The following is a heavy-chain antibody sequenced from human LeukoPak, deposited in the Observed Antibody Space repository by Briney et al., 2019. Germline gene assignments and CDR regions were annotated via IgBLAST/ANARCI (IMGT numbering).Heavy chain of an antibody. CDR3: GRDPNGDYVGAFEF. J-gene: IGHJ3*01. D-gene: IGHD4-17*01. Sequence: PGGSLRLSCVASEFSFASYAMTWVRLTPGKGLEWVSSIGGSGLYTNYADSVRGRFTISRDNTKNTLYLEMNSLRAEDTAVYYCGRDPNGDYVGAFEFWGQGTLVSVSS. CDR2: IGGSGLYT. CDR1: EFSFASYA. V-gene: IGHV3-23*01.